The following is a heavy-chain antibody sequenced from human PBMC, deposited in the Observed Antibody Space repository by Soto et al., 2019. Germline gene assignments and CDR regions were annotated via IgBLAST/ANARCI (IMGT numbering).Heavy chain of an antibody. D-gene: IGHD3-3*01. V-gene: IGHV4-4*07. J-gene: IGHJ6*02. CDR1: AGSISSYY. CDR2: IYTSGST. CDR3: AAGSGYSPATYYYYGMDV. Sequence: PSETLSLTCTVSAGSISSYYWSWIRQPAGKGLEWIGRIYTSGSTNYNPSLKSRVTMSVDTSKNQFSLKLSSVTAADTAVYYCAAGSGYSPATYYYYGMDVWGQGTTVTVSS.